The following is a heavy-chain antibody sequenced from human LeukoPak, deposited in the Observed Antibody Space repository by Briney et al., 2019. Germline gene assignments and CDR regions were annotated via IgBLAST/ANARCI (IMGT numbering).Heavy chain of an antibody. J-gene: IGHJ4*02. D-gene: IGHD3-10*01. Sequence: ASVKVSCQASGGTFSSYAISWVRQAPGQGLEWMGGIIPIFGTANYAQKFQGRVTITADESTRTAYMELSSLRSEDTAVYYCARVGYGSGSYYNFDYWGQGTLVTVSS. CDR1: GGTFSSYA. V-gene: IGHV1-69*13. CDR3: ARVGYGSGSYYNFDY. CDR2: IIPIFGTA.